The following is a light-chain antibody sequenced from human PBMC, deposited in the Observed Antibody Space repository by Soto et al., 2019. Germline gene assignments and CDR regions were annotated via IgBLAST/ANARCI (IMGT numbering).Light chain of an antibody. Sequence: QSVLTQPPSASGTPGQRVTISCSGSSSNIGSNYVYWYQQLPGTAPKHLIYRNNQRPSGVPDRLSGSKSGTSASLAISGVRSEDEADYYCAAWDDSLSGRVFGGGTKLTVL. CDR2: RNN. V-gene: IGLV1-47*01. J-gene: IGLJ3*02. CDR1: SSNIGSNY. CDR3: AAWDDSLSGRV.